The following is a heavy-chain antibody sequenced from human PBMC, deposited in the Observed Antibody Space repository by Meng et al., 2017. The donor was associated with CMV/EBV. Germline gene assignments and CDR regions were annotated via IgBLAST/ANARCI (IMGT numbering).Heavy chain of an antibody. J-gene: IGHJ6*02. Sequence: GSLRLSCTVSGGSISSYYWSWIRQPPGKGLEWIGYIYYSGSTNYNPSLKSRVTISVDTSKNQFSLKLSSVTAADTAVYYCARDDAGATIFGVVPRYGLDVWGQGTTVTVSS. V-gene: IGHV4-59*01. CDR2: IYYSGST. CDR3: ARDDAGATIFGVVPRYGLDV. CDR1: GGSISSYY. D-gene: IGHD3-3*01.